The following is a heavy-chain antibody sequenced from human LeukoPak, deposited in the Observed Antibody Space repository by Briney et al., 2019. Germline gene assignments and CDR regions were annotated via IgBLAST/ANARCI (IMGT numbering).Heavy chain of an antibody. CDR3: AREGFSNSPLDY. J-gene: IGHJ4*02. V-gene: IGHV3-72*01. CDR2: TRNKANSYTT. D-gene: IGHD4-11*01. CDR1: GFTSSDHY. Sequence: GGSLRLSCAASGFTSSDHYMDWVRQAPGKGLEWVGRTRNKANSYTTEYAASVRGRFTISRDDSKNSLYLQMNSLKIEDTAVYYCAREGFSNSPLDYWGQGTLVTVSS.